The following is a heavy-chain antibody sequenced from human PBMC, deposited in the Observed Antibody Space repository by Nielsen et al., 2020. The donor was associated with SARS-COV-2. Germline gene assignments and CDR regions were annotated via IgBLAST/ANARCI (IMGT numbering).Heavy chain of an antibody. CDR3: ARGRDYGEYFQH. Sequence: ASVKVSCKASGYIITNYWIHWVRQAPGQGLEWMGIMDPSSGSTRYAQKLQGRVTMTRDTSTSTAYMELRSLRSDDTAVYYCARGRDYGEYFQHWGQGTLVTVSS. CDR1: GYIITNYW. D-gene: IGHD4-17*01. V-gene: IGHV1-46*04. J-gene: IGHJ1*01. CDR2: MDPSSGST.